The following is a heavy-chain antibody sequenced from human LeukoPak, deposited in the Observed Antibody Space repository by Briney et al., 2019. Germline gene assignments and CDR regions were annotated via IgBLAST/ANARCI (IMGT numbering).Heavy chain of an antibody. CDR3: ARDRHGSGTYNYYGMDV. CDR1: GYTFTTYY. Sequence: ASVKVSCKASGYTFTTYYMHWVRQAPGQGLEWMGTINPSGGSTTYAQKFQGRVTITRDTSTSTVYMEVSSLRSEDTAVYYCARDRHGSGTYNYYGMDVWGQGTTVTVSS. V-gene: IGHV1-46*01. J-gene: IGHJ6*02. CDR2: INPSGGST. D-gene: IGHD3-10*01.